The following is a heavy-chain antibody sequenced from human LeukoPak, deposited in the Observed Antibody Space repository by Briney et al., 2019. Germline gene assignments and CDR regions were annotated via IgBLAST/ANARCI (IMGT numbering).Heavy chain of an antibody. D-gene: IGHD4-17*01. Sequence: SETLSLTCTVSGGSISYYYWSWIRQSPGKGLEWIGYIYYSGTTNYNPSIKSRVTISVDTSKNQFSLQLRSVTAADTAVYYCAREDPQTTVPEGMDVWGQGTTVTVSS. V-gene: IGHV4-59*01. CDR1: GGSISYYY. CDR3: AREDPQTTVPEGMDV. CDR2: IYYSGTT. J-gene: IGHJ6*02.